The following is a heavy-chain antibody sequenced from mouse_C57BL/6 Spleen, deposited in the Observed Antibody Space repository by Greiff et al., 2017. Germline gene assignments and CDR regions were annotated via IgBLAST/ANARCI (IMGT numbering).Heavy chain of an antibody. D-gene: IGHD2-3*01. Sequence: QVQLQQSGAELVRPGTSVKVSCKASGYAFTNYLIEWVKQRPGQGLEWIGVINPGSGGTNDKEKFKGKATLTADKASSTAYMQLSSLTSEDSAVYFCARNGWLLPFDYWGQGTTLTVSS. CDR2: INPGSGGT. CDR3: ARNGWLLPFDY. CDR1: GYAFTNYL. J-gene: IGHJ2*01. V-gene: IGHV1-54*01.